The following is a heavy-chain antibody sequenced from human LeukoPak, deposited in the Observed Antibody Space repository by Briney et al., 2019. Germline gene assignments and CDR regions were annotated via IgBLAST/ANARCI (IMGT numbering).Heavy chain of an antibody. CDR1: GFTFSNYG. CDR2: IRYDGSDK. J-gene: IGHJ6*03. D-gene: IGHD3-10*01. CDR3: AKEFAGSHYYYYYMDV. V-gene: IGHV3-30*02. Sequence: GGSLRLSCAASGFTFSNYGMHWVRQAPGKGLEWVAFIRYDGSDKYYADCVKGRLTISRDNSKKTLYLQMNSLRAEDTAVYYCAKEFAGSHYYYYYMDVWAKGPRSPSP.